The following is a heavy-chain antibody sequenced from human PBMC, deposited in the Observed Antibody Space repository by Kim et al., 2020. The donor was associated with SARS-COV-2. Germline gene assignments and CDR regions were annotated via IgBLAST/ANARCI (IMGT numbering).Heavy chain of an antibody. J-gene: IGHJ6*02. CDR3: ARDIRLLWFGEEYYYYGMDV. CDR2: ISSSGSTI. D-gene: IGHD3-10*01. Sequence: GGSLRLSCAASGFTFSDYYMSWIRQAPGKGLEWVSYISSSGSTIYYADSVKGRFTISRDNAKNSLYLQMNSLRAEDTAVYYCARDIRLLWFGEEYYYYGMDVWGQGTTVTVSS. V-gene: IGHV3-11*01. CDR1: GFTFSDYY.